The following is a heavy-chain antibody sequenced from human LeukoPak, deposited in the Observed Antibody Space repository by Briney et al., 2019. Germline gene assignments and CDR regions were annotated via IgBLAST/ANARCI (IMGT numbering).Heavy chain of an antibody. V-gene: IGHV3-23*01. CDR1: GFTFSSYA. J-gene: IGHJ4*02. CDR3: AKAHYYDSSGYFDY. CDR2: ISGSGGST. D-gene: IGHD3-22*01. Sequence: GGSLRLSCAASGFTFSSYAMSWVRQAPGKGLEWVSAISGSGGSTYYADSVKGRFTISRDNSKNTLYLQMNSLRAEDTAVYYWAKAHYYDSSGYFDYWGRGTLVTVS.